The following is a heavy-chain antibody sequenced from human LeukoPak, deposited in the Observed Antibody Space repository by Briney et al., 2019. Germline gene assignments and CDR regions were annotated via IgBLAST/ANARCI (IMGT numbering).Heavy chain of an antibody. J-gene: IGHJ6*02. CDR3: AREYCSSTSCYAGYYYYGMDV. Sequence: ASVKVSCKASGYTFTGYCMHWVRQAPGQGLEWMGWINPNSGGTNYAQKFQGRVTMTRDTSISTAYMELSRLRSDDTAVYYCAREYCSSTSCYAGYYYYGMDVWGQGTTVTVSS. CDR2: INPNSGGT. D-gene: IGHD2-2*01. CDR1: GYTFTGYC. V-gene: IGHV1-2*02.